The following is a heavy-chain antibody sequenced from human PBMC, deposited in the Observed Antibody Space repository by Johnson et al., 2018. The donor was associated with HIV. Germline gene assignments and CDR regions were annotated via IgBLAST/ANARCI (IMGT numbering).Heavy chain of an antibody. D-gene: IGHD1-26*01. CDR1: GFTVSSNC. J-gene: IGHJ3*02. CDR2: IYSDDST. Sequence: VQLVESGGGLIQPGGSLRLSCAASGFTVSSNCMTWVRQAPGKGLEWVSVIYSDDSTYYADSVKGRFTISRDNSKNTLFLQMNRLRVEDTAVYYCARDRVGVNAFDIWGQGTMVTVSS. CDR3: ARDRVGVNAFDI. V-gene: IGHV3-53*01.